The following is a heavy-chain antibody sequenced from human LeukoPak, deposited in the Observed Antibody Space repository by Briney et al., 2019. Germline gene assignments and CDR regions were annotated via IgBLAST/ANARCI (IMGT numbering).Heavy chain of an antibody. Sequence: HPGGSLRLSCAASGFTLRSYAMIWVRQAPRKGLEWVSAISGSGGSTYYADSVKGRFTISRDNSKNTLYLQMNSLRAEDTAVYYCATDGYSSSWYDYWGQGTLVTVSS. J-gene: IGHJ4*02. V-gene: IGHV3-23*01. CDR3: ATDGYSSSWYDY. CDR2: ISGSGGST. D-gene: IGHD6-13*01. CDR1: GFTLRSYA.